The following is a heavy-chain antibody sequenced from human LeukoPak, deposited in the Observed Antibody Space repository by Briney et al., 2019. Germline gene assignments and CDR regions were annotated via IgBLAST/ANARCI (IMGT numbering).Heavy chain of an antibody. V-gene: IGHV1-24*01. CDR3: ATRQPLLTIFGVVIIDYYYYMDV. J-gene: IGHJ6*03. D-gene: IGHD3-3*01. CDR2: FDPEDGET. Sequence: GASVKVSCKVSGYTLTELSMHWVRQAPGKGLEWMGGFDPEDGETIYAQKFQGRVTMTEDTSTDTAYMELSSLRSEDTAVYYCATRQPLLTIFGVVIIDYYYYMDVWGKGTTVTVSS. CDR1: GYTLTELS.